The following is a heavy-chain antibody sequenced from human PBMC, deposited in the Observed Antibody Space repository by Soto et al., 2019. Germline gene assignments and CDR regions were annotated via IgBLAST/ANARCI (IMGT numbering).Heavy chain of an antibody. D-gene: IGHD3-9*01. CDR3: ARGGYDFVPGFAPSPMFYFDD. V-gene: IGHV3-53*01. J-gene: IGHJ4*02. CDR1: GFTVSRNY. Sequence: EVQLVESGGGLIQPGGSLRLSCAASGFTVSRNYMSWVRQAPAKGLEWVSDIHGGGNTYYADSVKGRFRISRDNSKNMLYLQLNSLRVEDTGVYYCARGGYDFVPGFAPSPMFYFDDWGQGTLVTVSS. CDR2: IHGGGNT.